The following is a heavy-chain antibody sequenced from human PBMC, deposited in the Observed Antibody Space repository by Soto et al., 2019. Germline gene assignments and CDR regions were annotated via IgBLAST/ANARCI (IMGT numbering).Heavy chain of an antibody. CDR3: ASQQLVPAAIRYYYGMDV. CDR1: GFAFSGYA. D-gene: IGHD2-2*01. CDR2: ISYDGSNK. V-gene: IGHV3-30-3*01. Sequence: WSQRLCCSATGFAFSGYAMHWDRHAPGKWLEWVAVISYDGSNKYYADSVKGRFTISRDNSKNTLYLQMNSLRAEYTAVYYCASQQLVPAAIRYYYGMDVWGQGT. J-gene: IGHJ6*02.